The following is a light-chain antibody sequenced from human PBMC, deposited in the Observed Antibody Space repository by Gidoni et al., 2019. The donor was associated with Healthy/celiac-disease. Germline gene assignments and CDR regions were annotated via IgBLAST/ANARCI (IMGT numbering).Light chain of an antibody. CDR1: QSISSY. J-gene: IGKJ1*01. CDR3: QQSYSTPWA. V-gene: IGKV1-39*01. CDR2: AAS. Sequence: DIQMTQSPSSLSASVGDGVTITCRASQSISSYLNWYQQKPGKAPKLLIYAASNLQSGVPSRFSGSGSGTDFTLTISSLQPEDFATYYCQQSYSTPWAFXQXTKVEIK.